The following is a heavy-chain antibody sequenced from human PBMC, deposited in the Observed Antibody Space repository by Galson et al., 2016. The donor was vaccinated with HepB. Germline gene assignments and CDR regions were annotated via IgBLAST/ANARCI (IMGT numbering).Heavy chain of an antibody. CDR1: GYIFRNYW. D-gene: IGHD2-2*01. CDR2: IYPADSDS. J-gene: IGHJ6*02. Sequence: KVSCKGSGYIFRNYWLAWVRQVPGRGLEWVGIIYPADSDSKYGPSFEGHVSISVDLSISTAYLQWNSLRASDTAGYYCARQVAYCSSPSCQLDYYYGLDVWGQGTTVTAYS. CDR3: ARQVAYCSSPSCQLDYYYGLDV. V-gene: IGHV5-51*01.